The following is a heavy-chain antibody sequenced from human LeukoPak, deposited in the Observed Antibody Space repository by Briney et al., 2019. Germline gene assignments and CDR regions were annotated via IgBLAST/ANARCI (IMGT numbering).Heavy chain of an antibody. J-gene: IGHJ6*03. CDR1: GFTFSSYA. Sequence: GRSLRLSCAASGFTFSSYAMHWFRQAPGKGLEWVANINQDGGEKSYVDSVKGRFTISRDNAKSSLYLQMSSLRAEDTALYYCARRYGSSVYYSYHMDVWGKGTTVTVSS. V-gene: IGHV3-7*01. CDR3: ARRYGSSVYYSYHMDV. D-gene: IGHD6-13*01. CDR2: INQDGGEK.